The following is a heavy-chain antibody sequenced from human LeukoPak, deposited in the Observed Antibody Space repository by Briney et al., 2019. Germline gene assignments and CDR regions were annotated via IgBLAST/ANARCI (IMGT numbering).Heavy chain of an antibody. J-gene: IGHJ5*02. D-gene: IGHD6-13*01. V-gene: IGHV3-33*01. CDR2: IWYDGSNK. CDR1: GFTFSSYG. CDR3: ARETIAAAGEDWFDP. Sequence: GGSLRLSCAASGFTFSSYGMHWVRQAPGKGLEWVAVIWYDGSNKYYADSVKGRFTISRDNSKNTLYLQMNSLRAEDTAVYYCARETIAAAGEDWFDPWAREPWSPSPQ.